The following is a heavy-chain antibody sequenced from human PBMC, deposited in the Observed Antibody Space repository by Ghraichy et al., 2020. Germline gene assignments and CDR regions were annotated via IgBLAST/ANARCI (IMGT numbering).Heavy chain of an antibody. V-gene: IGHV4-59*08. CDR3: ARHREHGRIRAFDI. J-gene: IGHJ3*02. D-gene: IGHD5-24*01. CDR1: GGSISSYY. CDR2: IYYSGTT. Sequence: SETLSLTCTVSGGSISSYYWSWIRQPPGKGLECIGYIYYSGTTKYNPSLKSRVTISLDTSKNQFSLKLSSVTAADTAVYYCARHREHGRIRAFDIWGQGTMVTVSS.